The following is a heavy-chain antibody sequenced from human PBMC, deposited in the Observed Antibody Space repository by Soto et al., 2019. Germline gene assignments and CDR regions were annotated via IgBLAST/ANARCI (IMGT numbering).Heavy chain of an antibody. CDR1: GFTFSSYG. V-gene: IGHV3-30*18. CDR3: AKDPVTMVRGVIIGRNWFDP. J-gene: IGHJ5*02. D-gene: IGHD3-10*01. Sequence: QVQLVESGGGVVQPGRSLRLSCAASGFTFSSYGMHWVRQAPGKGLEWVAVISYDGSNKYYADSVKGRFTISRDNSKNTLYLQMNSLRAEDTAVYYCAKDPVTMVRGVIIGRNWFDPWGQGTLVTVSS. CDR2: ISYDGSNK.